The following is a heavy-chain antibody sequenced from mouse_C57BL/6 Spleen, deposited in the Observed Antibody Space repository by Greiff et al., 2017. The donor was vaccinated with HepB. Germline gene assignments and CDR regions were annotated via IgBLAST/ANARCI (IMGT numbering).Heavy chain of an antibody. V-gene: IGHV1-59*01. D-gene: IGHD1-1*01. CDR3: ARGYGSSVDY. Sequence: QVQLKQPGAELVRPGTSVKLSCKASGYTFTSYWMHWVKQRPGQGLEWIGVIDPSDSYTNYNQKFKGKATLTVDTSSSTAYMQLSSLTSEDSAVYYCARGYGSSVDYWGQGTSVTVSS. CDR2: IDPSDSYT. CDR1: GYTFTSYW. J-gene: IGHJ4*01.